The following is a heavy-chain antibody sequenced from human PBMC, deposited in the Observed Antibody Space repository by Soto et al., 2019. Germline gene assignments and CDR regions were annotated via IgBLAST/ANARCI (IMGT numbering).Heavy chain of an antibody. V-gene: IGHV4-34*01. Sequence: SETLSLTYAVYGGSFSGYYCSWIRQPPGKGLEWIGEINHSGSTNYNPSLKSRVTISVDTSKNQFSLKLSSVTAADTAVYYCARRLYYDILTGTWGYYYGMDVWGQGTTVTVSS. CDR3: ARRLYYDILTGTWGYYYGMDV. CDR1: GGSFSGYY. J-gene: IGHJ6*02. D-gene: IGHD3-9*01. CDR2: INHSGST.